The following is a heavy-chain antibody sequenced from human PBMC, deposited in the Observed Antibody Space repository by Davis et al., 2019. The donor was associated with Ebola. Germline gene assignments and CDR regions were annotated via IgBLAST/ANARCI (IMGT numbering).Heavy chain of an antibody. CDR3: ARDGTSGWELLYYYGMDV. CDR2: INHSGST. D-gene: IGHD1-26*01. J-gene: IGHJ6*02. CDR1: GGSFSGYY. Sequence: MPSETLSLTCAVYGGSFSGYYWSWIRQPPGKGLEWIGEINHSGSTNYNPSLKSRVTISVDTSKNQFSLKLSSVTAADTAVYYCARDGTSGWELLYYYGMDVWGQGTTVTVSS. V-gene: IGHV4-34*01.